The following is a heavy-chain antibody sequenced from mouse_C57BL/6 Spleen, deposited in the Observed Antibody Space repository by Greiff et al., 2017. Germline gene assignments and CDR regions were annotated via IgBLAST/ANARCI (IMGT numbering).Heavy chain of an antibody. CDR2: ISDGGSYT. V-gene: IGHV5-4*01. Sequence: EVKLMESGGGLVKPGGSLKLSCAASGFTFSSYAMSWVRQTPEKRLEWVATISDGGSYTYYPDNVKGRFTISRDNAKNNLYLQMSHLKSEDTAMYYCARERIYYGNYEGSWYFDVWGTGTTVTVSS. CDR3: ARERIYYGNYEGSWYFDV. D-gene: IGHD2-1*01. J-gene: IGHJ1*03. CDR1: GFTFSSYA.